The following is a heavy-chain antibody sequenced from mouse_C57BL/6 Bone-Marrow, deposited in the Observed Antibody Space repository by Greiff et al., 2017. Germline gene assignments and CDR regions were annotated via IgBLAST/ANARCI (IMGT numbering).Heavy chain of an antibody. CDR1: GYTFTSYW. CDR2: IDPSDSYT. D-gene: IGHD2-5*01. V-gene: IGHV1-69*01. J-gene: IGHJ4*01. Sequence: VQLQQPGAELVMPGASVKLSCKASGYTFTSYWMHWVKQRPGQGLEWIGEIDPSDSYTNYNQKFKGKSTLTVDKSSSTAYMQLSSLTSEDSAVXYCARRFTTIVTPYYYAMDYWGQGTSVTVSS. CDR3: ARRFTTIVTPYYYAMDY.